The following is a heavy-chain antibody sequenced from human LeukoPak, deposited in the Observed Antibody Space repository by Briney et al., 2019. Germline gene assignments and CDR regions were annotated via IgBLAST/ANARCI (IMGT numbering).Heavy chain of an antibody. J-gene: IGHJ6*02. V-gene: IGHV4-59*05. CDR3: ARLGAAPGPPHYFYYGMDV. CDR2: TYYTGST. D-gene: IGHD7-27*01. Sequence: PGGSLRLSCAASGFTVSGNYMSWVRQAPGKGLEWIGSTYYTGSTYYNPSLRSRVSISGDTSKNQVSLKVNSVTAADTAVYYCARLGAAPGPPHYFYYGMDVWGQGTTVTVS. CDR1: GFTVSGNY.